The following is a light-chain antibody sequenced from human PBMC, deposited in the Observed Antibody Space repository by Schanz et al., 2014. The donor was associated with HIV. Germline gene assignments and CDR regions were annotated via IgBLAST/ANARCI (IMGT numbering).Light chain of an antibody. Sequence: QSALTQPPSASGSPGHSVTISCTGTTSDIGAYNYVSWYQLHPGRAPKLIIFEVNRRPSGVPNRFSGSKSGNTASLTISGLQPEDEADYYCSSLTTSSAPVFGTGTKLTVL. CDR3: SSLTTSSAPV. CDR2: EVN. J-gene: IGLJ1*01. CDR1: TSDIGAYNY. V-gene: IGLV2-8*01.